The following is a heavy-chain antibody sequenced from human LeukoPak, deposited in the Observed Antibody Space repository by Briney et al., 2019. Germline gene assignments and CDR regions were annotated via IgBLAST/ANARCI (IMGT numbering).Heavy chain of an antibody. J-gene: IGHJ1*01. Sequence: PSGTLSLTCAVSGGSISSSNWWSWVRQPPGKGLEWIGEIYHSGSTNYNPSLKSRVTISVDKSKNQFSLKLSSVTAADTAVYYCARGPYYDFWSGYYSAEYFQHWGQGTLVTVSS. D-gene: IGHD3-3*01. CDR2: IYHSGST. CDR1: GGSISSSNW. V-gene: IGHV4-4*02. CDR3: ARGPYYDFWSGYYSAEYFQH.